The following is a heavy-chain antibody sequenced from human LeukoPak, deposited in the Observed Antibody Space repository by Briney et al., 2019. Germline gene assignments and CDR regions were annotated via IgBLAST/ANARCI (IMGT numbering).Heavy chain of an antibody. CDR3: ARAVAAAGSFDY. J-gene: IGHJ4*02. Sequence: PGGSLRLSCAASGFTFSSYAMNWVRQAPGKGLEWIGEINHSGSTNYNPSLKSRVTSKNQFSLKLSSVTAADTAVYYCARAVAAAGSFDYWGQGTLVTVSS. CDR1: GFTFSSYA. CDR2: INHSGST. V-gene: IGHV4-34*01. D-gene: IGHD6-13*01.